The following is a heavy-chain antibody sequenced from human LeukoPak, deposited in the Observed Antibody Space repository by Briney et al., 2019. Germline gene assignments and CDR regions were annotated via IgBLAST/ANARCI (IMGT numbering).Heavy chain of an antibody. V-gene: IGHV3-21*01. D-gene: IGHD2-15*01. CDR3: ARENVFSYCSGGSCSVDY. CDR2: ISSSSSYI. CDR1: GFTFSSYS. J-gene: IGHJ4*02. Sequence: PGRSLRLSCAASGFTFSSYSMNWVRQAPGKGLEWVSSISSSSSYIYYADSVKGRFTISRDNAKNSLYLQMNSLRAEDTAVYYCARENVFSYCSGGSCSVDYWGQGTLVTVSS.